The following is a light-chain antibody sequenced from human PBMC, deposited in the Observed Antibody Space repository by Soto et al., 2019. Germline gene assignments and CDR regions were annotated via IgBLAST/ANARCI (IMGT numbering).Light chain of an antibody. CDR3: QQSYSTPPEFT. V-gene: IGKV1-39*01. Sequence: DIQMTQSPSSLSASVGDRVTITCRASQSISSYLNWYQQKPGKAPKLLIYAASSLQSGVPSRFSGSGSGTDFTVTISSLQPEDFATYHCQQSYSTPPEFTFGQGTKLEIK. J-gene: IGKJ2*01. CDR1: QSISSY. CDR2: AAS.